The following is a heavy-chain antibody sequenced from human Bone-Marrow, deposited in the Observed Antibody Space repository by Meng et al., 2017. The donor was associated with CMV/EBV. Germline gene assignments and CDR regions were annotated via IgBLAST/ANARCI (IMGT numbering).Heavy chain of an antibody. CDR1: GFTFSSYW. D-gene: IGHD6-13*01. V-gene: IGHV3-7*01. CDR3: ARTWNSIAAAGTNWFDP. Sequence: GESLKISCAASGFTFSSYWMSWVRQAPGKGLEWVANIKQDGSEKYYVDSVKGRFTISRDNVKNSLNLQMNSLRAEDTAMYYCARTWNSIAAAGTNWFDPWGQGTLVTVSS. J-gene: IGHJ5*02. CDR2: IKQDGSEK.